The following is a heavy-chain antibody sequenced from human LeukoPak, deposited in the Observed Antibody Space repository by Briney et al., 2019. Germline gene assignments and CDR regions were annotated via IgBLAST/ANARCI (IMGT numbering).Heavy chain of an antibody. CDR1: GYTFTSYY. CDR2: INPSGGST. D-gene: IGHD2-2*01. V-gene: IGHV1-46*01. J-gene: IGHJ6*02. Sequence: ASVKVSCKASGYTFTSYYMHWVRQAPGQGLEWMGIINPSGGSTSYAQKFQGRVTMTRDTSTGTVYMELSSLRSEDTAVYYCARDLVVVVPAASGDGHYGMDVWGQGTTVTVSS. CDR3: ARDLVVVVPAASGDGHYGMDV.